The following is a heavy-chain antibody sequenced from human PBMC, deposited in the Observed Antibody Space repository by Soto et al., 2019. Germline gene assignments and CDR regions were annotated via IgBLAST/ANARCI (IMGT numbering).Heavy chain of an antibody. Sequence: ASVKVSCKXSGYTFTSYDINWVRQATGQGLEWMGWMNPNSGNTGYAQKFQGRVTMTRNTSISTAYMELSSLRSEDTAVYYCARDGSGSYYLTLTTYYGMDVWGQGTTVTVSS. CDR3: ARDGSGSYYLTLTTYYGMDV. CDR1: GYTFTSYD. D-gene: IGHD3-10*01. V-gene: IGHV1-8*01. CDR2: MNPNSGNT. J-gene: IGHJ6*02.